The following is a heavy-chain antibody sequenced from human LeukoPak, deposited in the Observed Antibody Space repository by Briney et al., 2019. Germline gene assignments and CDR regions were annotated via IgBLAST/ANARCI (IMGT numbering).Heavy chain of an antibody. CDR1: GYSFTTYW. CDR2: IYPADSTA. V-gene: IGHV5-51*01. CDR3: ARHFDYGHWYFDL. Sequence: HGESLKISCKASGYSFTTYWIGWVRQMPGKGLEWMGIIYPADSTAHYSPSFQGQVTISADKSISTAYLQWSSLKASDTAMYYCARHFDYGHWYFDLWGRGTLVTVSS. D-gene: IGHD4/OR15-4a*01. J-gene: IGHJ2*01.